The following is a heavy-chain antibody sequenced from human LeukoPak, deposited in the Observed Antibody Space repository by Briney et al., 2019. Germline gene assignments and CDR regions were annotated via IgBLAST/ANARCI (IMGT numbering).Heavy chain of an antibody. CDR2: ISSSSSYI. V-gene: IGHV3-21*01. D-gene: IGHD4-17*01. J-gene: IGHJ2*01. Sequence: GGSLRLSCAASGFTFSSYSMNWVRQAPGKGLEWVSSISSSSSYIYYADSVKGRFTISRDNAKNSLHLQMNSLRAEDTAVYYCARSPARLRPNWYFDLWGRGTLVTVSS. CDR1: GFTFSSYS. CDR3: ARSPARLRPNWYFDL.